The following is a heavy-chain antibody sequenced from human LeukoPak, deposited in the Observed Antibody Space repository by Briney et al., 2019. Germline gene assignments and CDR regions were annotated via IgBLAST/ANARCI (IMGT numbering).Heavy chain of an antibody. CDR1: GFTFSDYY. Sequence: GGSLRLSCAASGFTFSDYYMSWIRQAPGKGLEWVSYISSSGSTIYYADSVKGRITISRDNAKNSLYLQMSSLRAEDTAVYYCARPPLWFGTSRHPLDYWGQGTLVTVSS. V-gene: IGHV3-11*01. D-gene: IGHD3-10*01. CDR3: ARPPLWFGTSRHPLDY. CDR2: ISSSGSTI. J-gene: IGHJ4*02.